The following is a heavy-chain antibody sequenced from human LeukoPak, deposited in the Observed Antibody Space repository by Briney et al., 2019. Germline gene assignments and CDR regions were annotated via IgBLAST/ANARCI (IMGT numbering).Heavy chain of an antibody. Sequence: SQTRSLTCAISGDSVSSNIAAWHWIRQSPSRCLEWLGRTYYRSTWSNDYAVSVQSRITINADTSKNQFSLQLNSVTPEDTAVYYCARARLHHTYGSGTNFDYWGQGTLVTVSS. CDR3: ARARLHHTYGSGTNFDY. D-gene: IGHD3-10*01. V-gene: IGHV6-1*01. J-gene: IGHJ4*02. CDR1: GDSVSSNIAA. CDR2: TYYRSTWSN.